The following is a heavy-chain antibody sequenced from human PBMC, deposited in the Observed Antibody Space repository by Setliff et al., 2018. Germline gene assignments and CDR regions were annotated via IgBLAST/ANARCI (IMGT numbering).Heavy chain of an antibody. D-gene: IGHD1-1*01. V-gene: IGHV1-24*01. CDR3: ARAHGATTTFYYYMDV. Sequence: ASVKVSCKVSGYTLSELFMHWVRQAPGKGLEWMGGFDAEDGETIYAQKFQGRVTMTEDTSTDTAYMELSSLTYEDTAVYFCARAHGATTTFYYYMDVWGKGTTVTVSS. CDR2: FDAEDGET. CDR1: GYTLSELF. J-gene: IGHJ6*03.